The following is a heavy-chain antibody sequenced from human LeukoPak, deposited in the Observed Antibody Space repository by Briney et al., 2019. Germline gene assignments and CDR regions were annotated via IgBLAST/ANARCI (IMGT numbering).Heavy chain of an antibody. CDR2: INHSGST. CDR1: GGSFSGYY. Sequence: SETLSLTCAVYGGSFSGYYWSWIRQPPGKGLEWIGEINHSGSTNYNPSLKSRVTISVDTSKNQFSLKLSSVTAADTAVYYCARGLSTRYCSSTSCYSSYYYYMDVWGKGTTVTVPS. D-gene: IGHD2-2*02. V-gene: IGHV4-34*01. CDR3: ARGLSTRYCSSTSCYSSYYYYMDV. J-gene: IGHJ6*03.